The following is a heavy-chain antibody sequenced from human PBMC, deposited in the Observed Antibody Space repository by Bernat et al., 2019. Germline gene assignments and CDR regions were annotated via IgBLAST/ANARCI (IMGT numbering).Heavy chain of an antibody. D-gene: IGHD2/OR15-2a*01. CDR2: IKQDGSQN. J-gene: IGHJ4*02. V-gene: IGHV3-7*03. Sequence: EVQLVESGGGLVQPGGSLRLSCAASEFTFNSCWMSWVRQAPGKGLEWVANIKQDGSQNYYGDSMRGRFTISRDNARKSLYLQINSLRTEDTAMYYCASQGYNGTAYRPLHYWGQGTLVTVSS. CDR1: EFTFNSCW. CDR3: ASQGYNGTAYRPLHY.